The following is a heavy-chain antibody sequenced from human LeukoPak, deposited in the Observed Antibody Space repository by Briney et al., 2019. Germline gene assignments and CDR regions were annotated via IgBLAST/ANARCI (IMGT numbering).Heavy chain of an antibody. CDR1: GFNFSSYW. CDR2: INSDGSST. Sequence: PGGSLRLSCAASGFNFSSYWMHWVRQAPGKGLVWVSRINSDGSSTNYADSVKGRFTISRDNATNTVYLQMNSLRAEDTAVYYCARPFSAPNSNYAYYFDYWGQGILVTVSS. D-gene: IGHD4-11*01. CDR3: ARPFSAPNSNYAYYFDY. J-gene: IGHJ4*02. V-gene: IGHV3-74*01.